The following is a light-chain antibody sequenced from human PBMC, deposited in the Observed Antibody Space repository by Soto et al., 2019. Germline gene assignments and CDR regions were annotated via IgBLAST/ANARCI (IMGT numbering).Light chain of an antibody. CDR2: AAS. J-gene: IGKJ4*01. Sequence: DIQMTQSPSSLSASLGDRVTITCRASQGIGVYLAWFQQKPGNAPKLLIYAASTLQSGVPSRFSGSGSGTDFTLTVSSLQPGDVATYYCQKYNSAPLTFGGGTRVEIK. CDR3: QKYNSAPLT. CDR1: QGIGVY. V-gene: IGKV1-27*01.